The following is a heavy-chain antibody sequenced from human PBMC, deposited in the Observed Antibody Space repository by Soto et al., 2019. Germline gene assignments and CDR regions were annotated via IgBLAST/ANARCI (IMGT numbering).Heavy chain of an antibody. CDR2: ISGNSGST. CDR3: EKDMLGSSGLFDY. Sequence: PGGSLRLSCAVSGFTFSSYAMSWVRQAPGKGLEWVSVISGNSGSTDYADSVKGRFTISRDNAKNSLYLQMNSLRAEDTALYYCEKDMLGSSGLFDYWGQGTLVTVSS. J-gene: IGHJ4*02. V-gene: IGHV3-23*01. CDR1: GFTFSSYA. D-gene: IGHD6-19*01.